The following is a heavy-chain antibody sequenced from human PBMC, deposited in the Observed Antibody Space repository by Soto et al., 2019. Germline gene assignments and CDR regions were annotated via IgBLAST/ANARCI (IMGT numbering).Heavy chain of an antibody. CDR2: FIPIFVSA. CDR1: GGTVSSYA. J-gene: IGHJ4*02. Sequence: VHLVQSGAEAKKPGSSVQVSCTSSGGTVSSYAITWVRQATGKGREWMGVFIPIFVSAHYAQKFQGRVTITANESTSTAYMELSGFRADDRVIYDDTRVLSWDSTGFGGYYVWGQGDLVTDAS. D-gene: IGHD3-16*01. CDR3: TRVLSWDSTGFGGYYV. V-gene: IGHV1-69*01.